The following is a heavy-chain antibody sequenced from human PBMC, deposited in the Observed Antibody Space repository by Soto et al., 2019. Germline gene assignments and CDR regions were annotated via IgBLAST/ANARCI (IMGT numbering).Heavy chain of an antibody. V-gene: IGHV3-48*02. D-gene: IGHD3-10*01. CDR3: VRGVIPIWFGDT. J-gene: IGHJ5*02. Sequence: HPGGSLRLSCAASGFTFSSYSLNWVRQAPGKGLEWLSYISGSSSTIYYVDSVKGRFTISRDNAQNSLYLQMNNLRDEDTAVYYCVRGVIPIWFGDTWGQGTPVTVSS. CDR1: GFTFSSYS. CDR2: ISGSSSTI.